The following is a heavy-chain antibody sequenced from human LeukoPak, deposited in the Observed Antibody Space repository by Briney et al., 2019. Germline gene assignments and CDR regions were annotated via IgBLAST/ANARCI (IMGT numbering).Heavy chain of an antibody. V-gene: IGHV3-23*03. CDR1: GFTFNTYG. J-gene: IGHJ4*02. Sequence: GGSLRLSCAASGFTFNTYGMSWVRQAPGKGLEWVSFIYSGGSTYYSDSVEGRLSISRNNCKNKLYLQLNSRRAEDTAVYYCAKVRVGYYGSGKPEFDYWGQGTLVTVSS. CDR2: IYSGGST. D-gene: IGHD3-10*01. CDR3: AKVRVGYYGSGKPEFDY.